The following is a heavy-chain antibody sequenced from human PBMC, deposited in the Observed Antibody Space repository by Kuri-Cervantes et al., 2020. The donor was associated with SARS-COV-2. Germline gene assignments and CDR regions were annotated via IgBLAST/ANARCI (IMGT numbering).Heavy chain of an antibody. CDR2: IYYSGST. D-gene: IGHD3-3*01. Sequence: SETLSLTCTVSGGSISSSSYYWGWIRQPPGKGLEWIGSIYYSGSTYYNPSLKSRVTISVDTSKNQFSLKLSSVTAADTAVYYCARQRGGFLEWLLYYDYWGQGNLVTVSS. J-gene: IGHJ4*02. V-gene: IGHV4-39*01. CDR1: GGSISSSSYY. CDR3: ARQRGGFLEWLLYYDY.